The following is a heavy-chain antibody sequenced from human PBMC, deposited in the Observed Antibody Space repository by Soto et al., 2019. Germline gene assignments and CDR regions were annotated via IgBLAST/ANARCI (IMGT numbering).Heavy chain of an antibody. CDR3: ARDFGVVPAAFFDY. V-gene: IGHV4-59*01. J-gene: IGHJ4*02. D-gene: IGHD2-2*01. Sequence: SETLSLTCTVSGGSISSYYWSWIRQPPGKGLEWIGYIYYSGSTNYNPSLKSRVTISVDTSKNQFSLKLSSVTAADTAVYYCARDFGVVPAAFFDYWGQGTLVTVSS. CDR2: IYYSGST. CDR1: GGSISSYY.